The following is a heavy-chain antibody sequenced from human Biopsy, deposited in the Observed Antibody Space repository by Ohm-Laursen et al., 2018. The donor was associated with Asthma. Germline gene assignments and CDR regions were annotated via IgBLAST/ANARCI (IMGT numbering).Heavy chain of an antibody. CDR2: MYYGETT. CDR3: ARGSSSRLSQWELLVSGGKRAHSYYGMDV. CDR1: GVSIRSYY. D-gene: IGHD1-26*01. J-gene: IGHJ6*02. V-gene: IGHV4-59*05. Sequence: SETLSLTCTVSGVSIRSYYWTWIRQPPGKGLEWIGSMYYGETTYYSPSLKSRVTISVATSKNQFSLILSSVTAADTAVYYCARGSSSRLSQWELLVSGGKRAHSYYGMDVWGQGTTVTVSS.